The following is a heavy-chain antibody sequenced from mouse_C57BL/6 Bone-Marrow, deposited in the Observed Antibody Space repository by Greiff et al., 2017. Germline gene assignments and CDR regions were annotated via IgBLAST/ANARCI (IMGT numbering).Heavy chain of an antibody. V-gene: IGHV5-16*01. Sequence: EVMLVESEGGLVQPGSSMKLSCTASGFTFSDYYMAWVRQVPEQGLEWVANINYDGSSTYYLDSLKSRFIISRDNAKNILYLQMSSLKSEDTATYYCARGEYYGSAWFAYWGQGTLVTVSA. J-gene: IGHJ3*01. CDR1: GFTFSDYY. D-gene: IGHD1-1*01. CDR2: INYDGSST. CDR3: ARGEYYGSAWFAY.